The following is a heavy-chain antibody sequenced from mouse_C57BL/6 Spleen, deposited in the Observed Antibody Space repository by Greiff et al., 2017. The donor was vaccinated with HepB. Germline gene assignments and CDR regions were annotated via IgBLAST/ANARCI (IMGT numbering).Heavy chain of an antibody. Sequence: VQLQQSGAELARPGASVKMSCKASGYTFTSYTMHWVKQRPGQGLEWIGYINPSSGYTKYNQKFKDKATLTADKSSSTAYMQLSSLKSEDSAVYYCARSGYERDYYAMDYWGQGTSVTVSS. J-gene: IGHJ4*01. D-gene: IGHD2-2*01. CDR2: INPSSGYT. CDR3: ARSGYERDYYAMDY. CDR1: GYTFTSYT. V-gene: IGHV1-4*01.